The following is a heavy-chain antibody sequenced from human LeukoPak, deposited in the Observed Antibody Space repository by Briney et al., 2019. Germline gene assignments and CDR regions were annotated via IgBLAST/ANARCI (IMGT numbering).Heavy chain of an antibody. CDR2: ISGRSSTI. J-gene: IGHJ4*02. D-gene: IGHD1-26*01. Sequence: PGGSLRLSCAASAFTFSEYGMNWVRQAPGKGLEWVSYISGRSSTIYYADSVKGRFTISRDNAKSSMYLQMNSLRAEDTAVYYCARDRLKSGSYYFDYWGQGTLVTVSS. CDR1: AFTFSEYG. CDR3: ARDRLKSGSYYFDY. V-gene: IGHV3-48*01.